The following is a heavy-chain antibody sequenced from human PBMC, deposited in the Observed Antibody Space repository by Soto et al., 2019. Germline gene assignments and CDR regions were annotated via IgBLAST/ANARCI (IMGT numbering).Heavy chain of an antibody. CDR1: GFTFSRSV. Sequence: PGGSRRRSWAASGFTFSRSVMHWGRQAPGKGLEWVAVIWRDGSNENYADSVKGRFTISRDNSKNTLYLQMNSLRVEDTAVYYCARDSKSKYTVFGVAIRPDMDVWGQGTTVTVSS. D-gene: IGHD3-3*01. CDR3: ARDSKSKYTVFGVAIRPDMDV. CDR2: IWRDGSNE. J-gene: IGHJ6*02. V-gene: IGHV3-33*01.